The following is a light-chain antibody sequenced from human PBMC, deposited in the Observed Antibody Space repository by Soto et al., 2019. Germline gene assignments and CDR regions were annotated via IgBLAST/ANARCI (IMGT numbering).Light chain of an antibody. CDR1: PSDVGASNY. V-gene: IGLV2-8*01. Sequence: QSALTQPPSASGSPGQSVTISCTGTPSDVGASNYVSWYQQQPGKAPKLTISEVSKRPSGVPDPVAGSKSGNTDSLTVSGLQAEDEAGYCCSSRAGTKNSVFGAGTKLTVL. CDR3: SSRAGTKNSV. CDR2: EVS. J-gene: IGLJ2*01.